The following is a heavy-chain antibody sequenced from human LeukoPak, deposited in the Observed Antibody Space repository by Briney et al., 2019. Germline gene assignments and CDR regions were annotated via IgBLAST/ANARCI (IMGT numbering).Heavy chain of an antibody. V-gene: IGHV1-46*01. J-gene: IGHJ3*02. CDR3: ASPLPTYYYDSSGLFGAFDI. Sequence: ASVKVSCKASGYTFTSYYMHWVRQAPGQGLEWMGIINPSGGSTSYAQKFQGRVTMTRDTSTSTAYMELSSLRSEDTAVYYCASPLPTYYYDSSGLFGAFDIWGQGTMVTVSS. CDR2: INPSGGST. CDR1: GYTFTSYY. D-gene: IGHD3-22*01.